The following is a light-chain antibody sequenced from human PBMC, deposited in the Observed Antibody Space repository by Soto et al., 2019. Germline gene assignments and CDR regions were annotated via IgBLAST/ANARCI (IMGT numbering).Light chain of an antibody. CDR2: EAS. V-gene: IGKV3-11*01. Sequence: EIVLTQSPATLSLSPGERVTLSCRASQYVGVRLTWYQHKPGQAPRLLIYEASTRATGIPARFSGGGSGTDFTLTITSLEPEDFAFYYSHQRQRWPRTFGQGTKVDIK. J-gene: IGKJ1*01. CDR1: QYVGVR. CDR3: HQRQRWPRT.